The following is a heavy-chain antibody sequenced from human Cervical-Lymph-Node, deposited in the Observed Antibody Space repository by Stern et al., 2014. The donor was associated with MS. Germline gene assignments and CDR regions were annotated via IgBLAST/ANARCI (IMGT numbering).Heavy chain of an antibody. CDR3: ARGTGTYCSGGKCDWFDP. D-gene: IGHD2-15*01. Sequence: EVHLVESGGGFFQPGGSLRLSCAASGFTLSSYWMSWLRQAPGKGLEWLANIKQDGSEKYYVDSVKGRFTISRDNVKKSLFLQMDNLRAEDTAVYYCARGTGTYCSGGKCDWFDPWGQGTLVTVSS. CDR1: GFTLSSYW. J-gene: IGHJ5*02. V-gene: IGHV3-7*01. CDR2: IKQDGSEK.